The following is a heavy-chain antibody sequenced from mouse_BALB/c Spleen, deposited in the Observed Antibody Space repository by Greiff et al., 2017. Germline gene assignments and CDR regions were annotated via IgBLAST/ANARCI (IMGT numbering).Heavy chain of an antibody. D-gene: IGHD2-12*01. CDR2: ISSGGSYT. Sequence: EVQLVESGGDLVKPGGSLKLSCAASGFTFSSYGMSWVRQTPDKRLEWVATISSGGSYTYYPDSVKGRFTISRDNAKNTLYLQLSSLKSEDTAMDYCASAYDAGGMAYWGQGTLVTVS. J-gene: IGHJ4*01. CDR3: ASAYDAGGMAY. V-gene: IGHV5-6*01. CDR1: GFTFSSYG.